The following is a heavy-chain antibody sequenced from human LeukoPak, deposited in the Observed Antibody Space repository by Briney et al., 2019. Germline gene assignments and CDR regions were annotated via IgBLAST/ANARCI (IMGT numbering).Heavy chain of an antibody. CDR1: GGSISSSNW. J-gene: IGHJ3*02. V-gene: IGHV4-4*02. CDR3: ASSRDSSGWYGDAFDI. D-gene: IGHD6-19*01. Sequence: PSETLSLTCAVSGGSISSSNWWSWVRQPPGKGLEWIGEIYHSGSTNYNPSLKSRVTISVDRSKNQFSLKLSSVTAADTAVYYCASSRDSSGWYGDAFDIWGQGTMVTVSS. CDR2: IYHSGST.